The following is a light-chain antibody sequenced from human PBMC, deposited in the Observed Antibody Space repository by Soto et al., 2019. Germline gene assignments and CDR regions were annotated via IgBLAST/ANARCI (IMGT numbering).Light chain of an antibody. CDR3: CSYAGSYTLWV. CDR1: SSDVGGCNF. J-gene: IGLJ3*02. CDR2: DVS. V-gene: IGLV2-11*01. Sequence: QSALTQPRSVSGSPGQSVTISCTGTSSDVGGCNFVSWYQQYPGKAPKLIIYDVSKRPSGVPDRFSGSKSGNTASLTITGLQADDETDYYCCSYAGSYTLWVFGGGTKLTVL.